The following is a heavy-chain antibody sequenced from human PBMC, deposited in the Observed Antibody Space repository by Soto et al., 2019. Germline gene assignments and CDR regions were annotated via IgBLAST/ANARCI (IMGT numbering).Heavy chain of an antibody. CDR2: ISYDGSNK. D-gene: IGHD6-13*01. CDR3: AKEGGDIAAAGLYYDYYGMDV. V-gene: IGHV3-30*18. J-gene: IGHJ6*01. CDR1: GFTFSSYG. Sequence: VQLVESGGGVVQPGRSLRLSCAASGFTFSSYGMHWVRQAPGKGLEWVAVISYDGSNKYYADSVKGRFTISRDNSKNTLYLQMNSLRAEDTAVYYCAKEGGDIAAAGLYYDYYGMDVW.